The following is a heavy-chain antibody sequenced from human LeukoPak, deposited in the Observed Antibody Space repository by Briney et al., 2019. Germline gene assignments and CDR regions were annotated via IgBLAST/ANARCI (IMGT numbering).Heavy chain of an antibody. D-gene: IGHD5-18*01. V-gene: IGHV3-21*01. CDR1: GFTFSSYS. CDR2: ISSSSSYI. CDR3: ARDKKDTAMV. J-gene: IGHJ4*02. Sequence: KPGGSLRLSCAASGFTFSSYSMSWVRQAPGKGLEWVSSISSSSSYIYYADSVKGRFTIYRDNAKNSLYLQMNSLRAEDTAVYYCARDKKDTAMVWGQGTLVTVSS.